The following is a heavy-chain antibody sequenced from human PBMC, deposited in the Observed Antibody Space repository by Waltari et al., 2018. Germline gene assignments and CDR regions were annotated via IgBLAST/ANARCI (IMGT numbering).Heavy chain of an antibody. V-gene: IGHV1-3*01. CDR1: GYTFTSYA. Sequence: QVQLVQSGAEVKKPGASVKVSCKASGYTFTSYAMHWVRQAPGQRLEWMGWINAGNGNTKYSQKFQGRVNITRDTSASTAYMELSSLRSEDTAVYYCARSGTMITFGGVFDYWGQGTLVTVSS. CDR3: ARSGTMITFGGVFDY. D-gene: IGHD3-16*01. CDR2: INAGNGNT. J-gene: IGHJ4*02.